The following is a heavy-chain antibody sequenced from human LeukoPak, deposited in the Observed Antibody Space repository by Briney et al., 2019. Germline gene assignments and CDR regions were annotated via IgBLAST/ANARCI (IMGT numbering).Heavy chain of an antibody. CDR2: ISYDGSNK. D-gene: IGHD6-13*01. CDR3: ARPIAAAGLDAFDI. J-gene: IGHJ3*02. Sequence: GGSLRLSCSASGFTFSSYAMHWVRQAPGKGLEWVAVISYDGSNKYYADSVKGRFTISRDNSKNTLYLQMNSLRAEHTDVYYCARPIAAAGLDAFDIWGQGTMVTVSS. CDR1: GFTFSSYA. V-gene: IGHV3-30-3*01.